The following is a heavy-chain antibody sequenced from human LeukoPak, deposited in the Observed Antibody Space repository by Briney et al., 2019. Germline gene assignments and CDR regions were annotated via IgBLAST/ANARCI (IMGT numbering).Heavy chain of an antibody. V-gene: IGHV3-48*03. D-gene: IGHD3-10*01. CDR3: ARDSSFGELSH. CDR1: GFTFSSYE. J-gene: IGHJ4*02. CDR2: ISSSGSTI. Sequence: GSLRLSCAASGFTFSSYEMNWVRQAPGKGLEWVSYISSSGSTIYYADSVKGRFTISRDNAKNSLYLQMNSLRAEDTAVYYCARDSSFGELSHWGQGTLVTVSS.